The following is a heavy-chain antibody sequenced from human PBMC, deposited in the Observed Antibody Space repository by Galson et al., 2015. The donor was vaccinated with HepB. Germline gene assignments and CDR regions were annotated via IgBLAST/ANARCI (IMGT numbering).Heavy chain of an antibody. CDR2: VNGNGIFT. J-gene: IGHJ4*02. CDR1: GFTFTSSG. CDR3: AKDDPLLSFYAY. D-gene: IGHD2/OR15-2a*01. V-gene: IGHV3-23*01. Sequence: SLRLSCAASGFTFTSSGMSWVRQAPGKGLEWVATVNGNGIFTYHADSVKGRFTVSKDISKNTVYLQMNSLRGEDTALYSCAKDDPLLSFYAYWGQGALVTVSS.